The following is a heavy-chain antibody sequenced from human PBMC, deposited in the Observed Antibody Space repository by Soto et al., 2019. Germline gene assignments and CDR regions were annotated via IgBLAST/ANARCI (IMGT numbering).Heavy chain of an antibody. CDR3: AKDPYCSSISCYGGNFYY. D-gene: IGHD2-2*01. CDR1: GFTFSNYP. J-gene: IGHJ4*02. Sequence: HGESLKISCAASGFTFSNYPMSWVRQAPGKGLEWVSYISDSGGTTYYADSVKGRFTISRDNSKNTLYLQMNSLRAEDTAVYYCAKDPYCSSISCYGGNFYYWGQGALVTVSS. V-gene: IGHV3-23*01. CDR2: ISDSGGTT.